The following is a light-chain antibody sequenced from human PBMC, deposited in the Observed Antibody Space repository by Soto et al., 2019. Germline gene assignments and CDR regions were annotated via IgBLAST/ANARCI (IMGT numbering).Light chain of an antibody. V-gene: IGLV2-14*01. Sequence: QSALTQPASVSGSPGQSITISCTGTGSDVGDFDCVSWYQQHPGKAPKLMIYEVSDRPSGVSNRFSGSKSGDTASLTISGLQAEDEADYYCSSYTSSSTLVFGGGTKVTVL. J-gene: IGLJ2*01. CDR2: EVS. CDR3: SSYTSSSTLV. CDR1: GSDVGDFDC.